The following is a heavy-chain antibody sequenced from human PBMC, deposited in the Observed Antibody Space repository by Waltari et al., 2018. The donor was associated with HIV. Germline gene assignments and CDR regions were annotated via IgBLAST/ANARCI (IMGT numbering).Heavy chain of an antibody. CDR1: GFNFDQSA. CDR2: IGYDSYSL. V-gene: IGHV3-9*01. D-gene: IGHD3-10*01. J-gene: IGHJ3*01. CDR3: AKDTKARSIYYHFGLDV. Sequence: EVRLVESGGGKVQPGRSLTLSCAASGFNFDQSAMHWVRQVPGQGSEWIAGIGYDSYSLEYANSVMGRFTISRDNAKKSLYLQMSSLRTEDTALYYCAKDTKARSIYYHFGLDVWGPGTMVFVSS.